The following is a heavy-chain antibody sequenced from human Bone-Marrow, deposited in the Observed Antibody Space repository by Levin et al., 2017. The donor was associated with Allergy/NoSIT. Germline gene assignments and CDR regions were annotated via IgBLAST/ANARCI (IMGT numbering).Heavy chain of an antibody. J-gene: IGHJ4*02. Sequence: PSETLSLTCAASGFTFSRYAMAWVRQAPGQGLEWVSGMSGSGGRTVYAGSVKGRFTISRDNSKNIMYLQMNSLRVEDTALYYCAREDNWNYDYWGQGTLVTVSS. CDR3: AREDNWNYDY. CDR2: MSGSGGRT. CDR1: GFTFSRYA. D-gene: IGHD1-7*01. V-gene: IGHV3-23*01.